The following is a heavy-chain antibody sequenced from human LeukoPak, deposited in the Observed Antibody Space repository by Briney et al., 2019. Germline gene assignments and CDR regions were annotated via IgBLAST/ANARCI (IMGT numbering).Heavy chain of an antibody. Sequence: GGSLRLSCAASGFTFSSYWMSWVRQAPGKGLEWVSSISSSSSYIYYADSVKGRFTISRDNAKNSLYLQMNSLRAEDTAVYYCARVLAAAGPLDGPTEDGNAQNAFDIWGQGTMVTVSS. J-gene: IGHJ3*02. CDR2: ISSSSSYI. V-gene: IGHV3-21*01. CDR3: ARVLAAAGPLDGPTEDGNAQNAFDI. CDR1: GFTFSSYW. D-gene: IGHD6-13*01.